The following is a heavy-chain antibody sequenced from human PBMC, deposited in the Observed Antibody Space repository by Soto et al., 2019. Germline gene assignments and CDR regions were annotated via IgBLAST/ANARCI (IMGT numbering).Heavy chain of an antibody. CDR3: ARDQGVAAAGITWFDP. CDR2: INSSGST. Sequence: SETLSLTCTVSGASMNSYHWSWIRQPAGKGLEWIGHINSSGSTNYNPSIKSRVTMSVDTSKNQFSLRLMSLTAADTAVYYCARDQGVAAAGITWFDPWGQGSLVTVSS. V-gene: IGHV4-4*07. D-gene: IGHD6-13*01. CDR1: GASMNSYH. J-gene: IGHJ5*02.